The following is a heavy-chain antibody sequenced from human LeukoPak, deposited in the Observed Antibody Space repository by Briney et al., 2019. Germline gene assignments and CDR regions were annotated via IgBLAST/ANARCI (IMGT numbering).Heavy chain of an antibody. D-gene: IGHD2-15*01. Sequence: SETLSLTCSVSDYSMRSYYWSWIRQPPGKGLEWIGEINHSGSTNYNPSLKSRVTISVDTSKNQFSLKLSSVTAADTAVYYCARQGGSGLNYFDYWGQGTLVTVSS. J-gene: IGHJ4*02. CDR1: DYSMRSYY. CDR2: INHSGST. V-gene: IGHV4-34*01. CDR3: ARQGGSGLNYFDY.